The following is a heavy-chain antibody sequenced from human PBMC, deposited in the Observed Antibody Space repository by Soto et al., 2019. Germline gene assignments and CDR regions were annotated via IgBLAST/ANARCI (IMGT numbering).Heavy chain of an antibody. CDR3: ARDGGIAVAGTVWYFDL. CDR2: IIPIFGTA. J-gene: IGHJ2*01. D-gene: IGHD6-19*01. Sequence: QVQLVQSGAEVKKPGSSVKVSCKASGGTFSSYAISWVRQAPGQGLEWMGGIIPIFGTANYAQKFQGRVTITADESPSTAYMDLSSLRSEDTAVYYCARDGGIAVAGTVWYFDLWGRGTLVTVSS. CDR1: GGTFSSYA. V-gene: IGHV1-69*01.